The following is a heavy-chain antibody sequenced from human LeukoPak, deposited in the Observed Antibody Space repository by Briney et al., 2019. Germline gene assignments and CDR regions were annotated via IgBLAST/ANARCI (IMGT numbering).Heavy chain of an antibody. J-gene: IGHJ4*02. D-gene: IGHD2-8*02. Sequence: PSETLSLTCTISAASISSSSHHWGWIRQSPGKGLEWIGSIYYGQTIYYNPSLNSRVTISVVTSKDQFSLKLSSVTAADTAVYYCARGGPLVGDYWGQGTLVTVSS. CDR3: ARGGPLVGDY. V-gene: IGHV4-39*07. CDR2: IYYGQTI. CDR1: AASISSSSHH.